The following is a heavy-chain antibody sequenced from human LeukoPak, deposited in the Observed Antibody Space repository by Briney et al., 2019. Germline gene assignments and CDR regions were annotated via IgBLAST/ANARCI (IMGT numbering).Heavy chain of an antibody. Sequence: GGSLRLSCAASGFTFSSYGMNWVRQAPGKGLEWVATIKEDGSDKYYVDSVEGRFTISRDNTKNSLYLQMNSLRAEDTAVYYCVTLYWYFDLWGRGTLVTVSS. CDR2: IKEDGSDK. V-gene: IGHV3-7*03. J-gene: IGHJ2*01. CDR3: VTLYWYFDL. CDR1: GFTFSSYG.